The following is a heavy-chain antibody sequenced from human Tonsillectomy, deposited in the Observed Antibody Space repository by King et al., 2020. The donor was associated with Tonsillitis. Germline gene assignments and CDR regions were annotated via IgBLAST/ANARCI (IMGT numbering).Heavy chain of an antibody. CDR3: ARRQVGASFDN. CDR2: IYLGDSDS. CDR1: GYSFTSYW. D-gene: IGHD1-26*01. V-gene: IGHV5-51*01. Sequence: QLVQSGAEVKKPGESLKISCKGFGYSFTSYWIGWVRQMPGKGLEWMGIIYLGDSDSRYSPSFQGQVTISADKSNSTAYLQWSSLEASDTAMYFCARRQVGASFDNWGQGTLVTVSS. J-gene: IGHJ4*02.